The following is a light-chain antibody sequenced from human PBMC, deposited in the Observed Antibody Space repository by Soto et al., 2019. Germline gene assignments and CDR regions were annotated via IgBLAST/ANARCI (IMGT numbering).Light chain of an antibody. J-gene: IGKJ5*01. V-gene: IGKV2-30*01. Sequence: DVVMTQSPLSLPVTRGQPASISCRSSQSLVYSDGNTYLNWFQQRPGQSPRRLIYNVSKRDSGVPDRFSGSGSGTDFTLKISRVEAEDVGVYYCMQGTHWPPITFGQGTRLEIK. CDR3: MQGTHWPPIT. CDR1: QSLVYSDGNTY. CDR2: NVS.